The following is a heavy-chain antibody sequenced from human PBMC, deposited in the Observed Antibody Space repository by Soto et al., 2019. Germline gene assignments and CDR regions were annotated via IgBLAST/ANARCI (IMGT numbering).Heavy chain of an antibody. CDR1: GFAFSNFH. D-gene: IGHD1-26*01. CDR3: AKRFSDAWEAGMDV. Sequence: EMQVLESGGGLVQPGGSLRLSCAASGFAFSNFHMSWVRQAPGKGLQWVATIGGAGNDIHYADSVEGRFTVSRDNSKTTLHLQMDGLRDEDTAIYYCAKRFSDAWEAGMDVWGQGTTVTVSS. J-gene: IGHJ6*02. V-gene: IGHV3-23*01. CDR2: IGGAGNDI.